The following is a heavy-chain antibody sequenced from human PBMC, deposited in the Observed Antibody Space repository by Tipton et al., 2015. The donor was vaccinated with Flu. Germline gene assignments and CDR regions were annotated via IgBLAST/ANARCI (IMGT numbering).Heavy chain of an antibody. D-gene: IGHD5-18*01. Sequence: SLRLSCAASGFTFSSYGMHWVRQAPGKGLEWVAVIWYDGSNKYYADSVKGRFTISRDNSKNTLYLQMNSLRAEDTAVYYCARGPDFDGYSYGYADYWGQGTLVTVSS. CDR2: IWYDGSNK. V-gene: IGHV3-33*01. J-gene: IGHJ4*02. CDR1: GFTFSSYG. CDR3: ARGPDFDGYSYGYADY.